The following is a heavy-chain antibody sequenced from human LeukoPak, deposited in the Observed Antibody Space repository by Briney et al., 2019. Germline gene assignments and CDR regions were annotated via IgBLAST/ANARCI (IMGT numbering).Heavy chain of an antibody. J-gene: IGHJ5*02. CDR3: AREGGFSSSWLNWFDP. CDR2: IYYSGST. D-gene: IGHD6-13*01. V-gene: IGHV4-28*03. CDR1: GYSISSSNW. Sequence: SDTLSLTCAVSGYSISSSNWWGWIRQPPGKGLEWIGYIYYSGSTNYNPSPKSRVTMSVGTSKNQSSLKLTSVTAADTAVYYCAREGGFSSSWLNWFDPWGQGTLVTVSS.